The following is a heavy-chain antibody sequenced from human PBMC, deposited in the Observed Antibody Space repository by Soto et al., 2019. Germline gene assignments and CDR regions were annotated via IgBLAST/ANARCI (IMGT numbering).Heavy chain of an antibody. CDR3: ARASTIFGVVVRFDS. CDR2: IYYSGST. CDR1: GGSINSGDYY. J-gene: IGHJ4*02. D-gene: IGHD3-3*01. V-gene: IGHV4-30-4*01. Sequence: PSETLSLTCTVSGGSINSGDYYWSWIRQPPGKGLEWIGYIYYSGSTYYNPSLKSRVTISVDTSKNQFSLKLDSVTAADAAVYYCARASTIFGVVVRFDSWGQGTLVTVSS.